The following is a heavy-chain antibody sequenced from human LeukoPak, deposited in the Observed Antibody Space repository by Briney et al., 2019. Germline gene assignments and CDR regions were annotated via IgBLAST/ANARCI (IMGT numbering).Heavy chain of an antibody. J-gene: IGHJ3*02. V-gene: IGHV1-69*13. CDR3: ARDLGVGAPDAFDI. CDR1: GGTFSSYA. CDR2: IIPIFGTA. Sequence: ASVKVSCKASGGTFSSYAISWVRQAPGQGLEWMGGIIPIFGTANYAQKFQGRVTITADESTSTAYMELSSLRSEDTAVYYCARDLGVGAPDAFDIWGQGTMVTVSS. D-gene: IGHD1-26*01.